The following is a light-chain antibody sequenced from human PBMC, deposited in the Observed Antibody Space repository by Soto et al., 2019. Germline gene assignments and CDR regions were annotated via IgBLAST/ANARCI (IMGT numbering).Light chain of an antibody. CDR3: NSYTSSTTYV. CDR2: DVS. CDR1: SSDVGGYNY. Sequence: QSALTQPASVSGSPGQSITISCTGTSSDVGGYNYVSWYQQHPGKAPKLMIYDVSNRPSGVSNRFSGSKSGNTASLTISGLQAEDGADYYCNSYTSSTTYVFGIGTKLTVL. V-gene: IGLV2-14*01. J-gene: IGLJ1*01.